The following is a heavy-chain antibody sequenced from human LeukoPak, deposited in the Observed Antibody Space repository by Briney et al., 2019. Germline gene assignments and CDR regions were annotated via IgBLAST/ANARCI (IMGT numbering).Heavy chain of an antibody. D-gene: IGHD4-23*01. Sequence: GGTLRLSCAASGFTFSSYEMHWVRQAPGKGLEWVSYISSSGSTIYYADAVKGRFTNSRDNAKNSLYLQMNSLRAEGTAVYYGGREYGGSSPFDYWGQGTLVTVSS. CDR1: GFTFSSYE. CDR2: ISSSGSTI. V-gene: IGHV3-48*03. CDR3: GREYGGSSPFDY. J-gene: IGHJ4*02.